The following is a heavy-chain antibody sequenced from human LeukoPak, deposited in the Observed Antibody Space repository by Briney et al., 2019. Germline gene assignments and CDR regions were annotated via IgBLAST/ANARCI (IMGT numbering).Heavy chain of an antibody. CDR2: IKSKTDGGTT. V-gene: IGHV3-15*01. CDR3: ARDPGEMATIFWFDP. Sequence: GGSLRLSCAASGFTFSNAWMSWVRQAPGKGLEWVGRIKSKTDGGTTDYAAPVKGRFTISRDDSKNTLYLQMNSLKAEDTAVYYCARDPGEMATIFWFDPWGQGTLVTVSS. CDR1: GFTFSNAW. D-gene: IGHD5-24*01. J-gene: IGHJ5*02.